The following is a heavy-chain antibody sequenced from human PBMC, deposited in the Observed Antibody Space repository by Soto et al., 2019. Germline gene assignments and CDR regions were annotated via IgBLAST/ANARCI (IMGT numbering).Heavy chain of an antibody. Sequence: GGSLRLSCAASGFTVSSNYMSWVRQAPGKGLEWVSVIYSGGSTYYADSVKGRFTISRDNSKNTLYLQMNSLRAEDTAVYHCARPSDTAMVYYYYGMDVWGQGTTVTVSS. V-gene: IGHV3-53*01. CDR1: GFTVSSNY. D-gene: IGHD5-18*01. CDR3: ARPSDTAMVYYYYGMDV. J-gene: IGHJ6*02. CDR2: IYSGGST.